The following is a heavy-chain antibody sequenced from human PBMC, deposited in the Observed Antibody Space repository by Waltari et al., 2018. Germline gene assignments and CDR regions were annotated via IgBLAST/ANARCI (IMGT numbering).Heavy chain of an antibody. CDR1: GGTFSSYA. Sequence: QVQLVQSGAEVKKPGSSVKVSCKASGGTFSSYAISWVRQAPGQGLEWMGGIIPIFGTANYAQKFQGRVTITTDESTSTAYMELSSLRSEDTAVYYCARDLQDSRYCSGGSCYPPVDWGQGTLVTVSS. J-gene: IGHJ4*02. CDR2: IIPIFGTA. CDR3: ARDLQDSRYCSGGSCYPPVD. V-gene: IGHV1-69*05. D-gene: IGHD2-15*01.